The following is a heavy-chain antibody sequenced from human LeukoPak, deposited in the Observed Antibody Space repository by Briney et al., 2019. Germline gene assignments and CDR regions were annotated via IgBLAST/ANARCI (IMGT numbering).Heavy chain of an antibody. D-gene: IGHD2-2*02. CDR2: INHSGST. CDR1: GGSFSGYY. J-gene: IGHJ6*02. V-gene: IGHV4-34*01. CDR3: AGIVVVPAAIRDGMDV. Sequence: SETLSLTCAVYGGSFSGYYWSWIRQPPGKGLEWIGEINHSGSTNYNPSLKSRVTISVDTSKNQFSLKLSSVTAAGTAVYYCAGIVVVPAAIRDGMDVWGQGTTVTVSS.